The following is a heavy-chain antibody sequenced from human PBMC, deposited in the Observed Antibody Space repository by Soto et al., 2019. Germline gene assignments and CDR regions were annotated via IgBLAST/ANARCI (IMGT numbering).Heavy chain of an antibody. CDR2: IYRGGGT. J-gene: IGHJ4*02. CDR1: GFTVSSNY. V-gene: IGHV3-66*01. CDR3: ATENWDY. Sequence: EEQLVESGGGLVQPGGSLRLSCAASGFTVSSNYMSWVRQAPGKGLEWVSVIYRGGGTYYADSVKGRFTISRDISKNTVYLQMNTLRAEDTSVYYCATENWDYWGQGPLVTVSS.